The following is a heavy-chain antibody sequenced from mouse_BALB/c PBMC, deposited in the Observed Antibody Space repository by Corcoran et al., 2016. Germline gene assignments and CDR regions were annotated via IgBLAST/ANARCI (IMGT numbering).Heavy chain of an antibody. J-gene: IGHJ2*01. D-gene: IGHD3-2*01. CDR1: GYSFTSYY. V-gene: IGHV1-66*01. CDR3: EKTVLATHGFVY. Sequence: QVQLQQSGPELVKPGALVKISCKASGYSFTSYYIHWVKQRPGQGLEWIGWIFPGSGNTKYNEKFKGKATLTADKSSSTAYMQLSSLTPENSAVYFWEKTVLATHGFVYGGQGTTPIVSS. CDR2: IFPGSGNT.